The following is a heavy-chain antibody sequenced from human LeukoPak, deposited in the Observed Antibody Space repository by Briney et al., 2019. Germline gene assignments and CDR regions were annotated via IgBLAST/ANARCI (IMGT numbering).Heavy chain of an antibody. CDR2: INHSGST. J-gene: IGHJ4*02. D-gene: IGHD3-22*01. CDR3: ARNYYYDSSGYYPGYFDY. V-gene: IGHV4-34*01. CDR1: GGSFSGYY. Sequence: SETLSLTCAVYGGSFSGYYWSWIRQPPGKGLEWIGEINHSGSTNYNPSLKSRVTISVDTSKNQFSLKLSSVTAADTAVYYCARNYYYDSSGYYPGYFDYWGQGTLVTVFS.